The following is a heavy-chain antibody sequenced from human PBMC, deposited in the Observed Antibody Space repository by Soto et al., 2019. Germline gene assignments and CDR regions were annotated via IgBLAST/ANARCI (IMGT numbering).Heavy chain of an antibody. D-gene: IGHD1-1*01. V-gene: IGHV4-34*01. CDR1: GGSFSGYY. CDR2: INHSGSN. J-gene: IGHJ4*02. Sequence: QVQLQQWGAGLLKPSETLSLTCAVYGGSFSGYYWSWIRQPPGKGLEWIGEINHSGSNNYNTSLKSRVTISVDTSKNQFPLKLSSVTAADTALYYCARGLERRDYFDYWGQATLVTVSS. CDR3: ARGLERRDYFDY.